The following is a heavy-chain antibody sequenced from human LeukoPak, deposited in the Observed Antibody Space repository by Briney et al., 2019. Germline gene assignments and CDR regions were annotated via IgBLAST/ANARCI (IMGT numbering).Heavy chain of an antibody. CDR2: ISSSGDTM. D-gene: IGHD1-7*01. CDR1: GFSFSDYY. CDR3: ARVMGNYASDY. J-gene: IGHJ4*02. Sequence: PGGSLRLSRAASGFSFSDYYMSWIRQAPGKGLEWVSYISSSGDTMFYSDSVKGRFTISRDNGKKSLFLEINSLRAEDAAIYYCARVMGNYASDYWGQGALVTVSS. V-gene: IGHV3-11*04.